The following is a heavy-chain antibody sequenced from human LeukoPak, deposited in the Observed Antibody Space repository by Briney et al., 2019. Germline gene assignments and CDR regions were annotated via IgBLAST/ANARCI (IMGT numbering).Heavy chain of an antibody. CDR1: GGSFSGYY. CDR3: ARERIQLWLDY. J-gene: IGHJ4*02. V-gene: IGHV4-34*01. Sequence: SETLSLTCAVYGGSFSGYYWSWIRQPPGKGPEWIGEINHSGSTNYNPSLKSRVTISVDTSKNQFSLKLSSVTAADTAVYYCARERIQLWLDYSGQGTLVSVSS. CDR2: INHSGST. D-gene: IGHD5-18*01.